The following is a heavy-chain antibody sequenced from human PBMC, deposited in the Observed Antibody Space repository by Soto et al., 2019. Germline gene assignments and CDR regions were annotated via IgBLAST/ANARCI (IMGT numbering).Heavy chain of an antibody. J-gene: IGHJ4*02. CDR3: ARDAGRALRGFDY. CDR2: IYHSGST. V-gene: IGHV4-4*02. CDR1: GGSIRSSNW. Sequence: SETLALTCAASGGSIRSSNWCSWVHKPPGKGLEWIGEIYHSGSTNYNPSLKSRVTISVDKSKNQFSLKLSPVTAADTAVYYCARDAGRALRGFDYWGQGTLVTV. D-gene: IGHD3-10*01.